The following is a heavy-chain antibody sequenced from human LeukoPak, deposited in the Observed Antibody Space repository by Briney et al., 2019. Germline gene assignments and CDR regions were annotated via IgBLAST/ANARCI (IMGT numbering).Heavy chain of an antibody. J-gene: IGHJ4*02. CDR2: IYNSGST. Sequence: SETLSLTCTVSGDSFSYFYWSWIRQPPGKGLEWIGYIYNSGSTNYNPSLKSRVPISLDTSKNQFSLKLSSVTAADTAVYYCARGVVAAAGRTFDFWGQGTLVTVSS. V-gene: IGHV4-59*01. CDR1: GDSFSYFY. CDR3: ARGVVAAAGRTFDF. D-gene: IGHD6-13*01.